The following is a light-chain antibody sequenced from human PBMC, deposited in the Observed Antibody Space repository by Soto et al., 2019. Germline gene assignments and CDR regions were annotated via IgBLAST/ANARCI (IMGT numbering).Light chain of an antibody. CDR3: QQYGSSH. CDR1: QSVSSSY. Sequence: EIVLTQSPGTLSLSPGERATLSCRASQSVSSSYLAWYQQKPGQAPRLLIYGASSRATGIPDRFSGSGSGTDFTLTISRLEPEDFAVYYCQQYGSSHLGGGTKVDIK. CDR2: GAS. J-gene: IGKJ4*01. V-gene: IGKV3-20*01.